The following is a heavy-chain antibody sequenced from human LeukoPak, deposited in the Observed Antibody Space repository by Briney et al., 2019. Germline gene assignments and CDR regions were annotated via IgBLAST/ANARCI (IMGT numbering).Heavy chain of an antibody. CDR2: INAYNGNT. D-gene: IGHD5-18*01. V-gene: IGHV1-18*01. CDR3: ARDRNFGYSYGPYFDY. CDR1: GYTFVNYG. Sequence: GASVKVPCKASGYTFVNYGVTWVRQAPGQGLEWMGRINAYNGNTDYAQKFQGRVTLTKDTSTNTAYTELRSLRSDDTAVYFCARDRNFGYSYGPYFDYWGQGTLVTVSS. J-gene: IGHJ4*02.